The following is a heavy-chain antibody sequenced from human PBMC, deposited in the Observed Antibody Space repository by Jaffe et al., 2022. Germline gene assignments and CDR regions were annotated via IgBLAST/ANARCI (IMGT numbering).Heavy chain of an antibody. CDR2: INAGNGNT. V-gene: IGHV1-3*01. CDR3: ARQACSGGSCYSADYYYYMDV. CDR1: GYTFTSYA. D-gene: IGHD2-15*01. J-gene: IGHJ6*03. Sequence: QVQLVQSGAEVKKPGASVKVSCKASGYTFTSYAMHWVRQAPGQRLEWMGWINAGNGNTKYSQKFQGRVTITRDTSASTAYMELSSLRSEDTAVYYCARQACSGGSCYSADYYYYMDVWGKGTTVTVSS.